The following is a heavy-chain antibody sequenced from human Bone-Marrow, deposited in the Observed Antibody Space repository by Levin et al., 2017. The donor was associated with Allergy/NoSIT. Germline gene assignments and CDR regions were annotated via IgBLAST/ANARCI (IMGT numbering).Heavy chain of an antibody. CDR2: INWNGGST. CDR1: GFTFDDYG. V-gene: IGHV3-20*04. J-gene: IGHJ4*02. CDR3: ARDSHYYGSGSPPFGY. D-gene: IGHD3-10*01. Sequence: GESLKISCAASGFTFDDYGMSWVRQAPGKGLEWVSGINWNGGSTDYADSVKGRFTISRDNAKNSLYLQMDSLRAEDTALYYCARDSHYYGSGSPPFGYWGQGTLVTVSS.